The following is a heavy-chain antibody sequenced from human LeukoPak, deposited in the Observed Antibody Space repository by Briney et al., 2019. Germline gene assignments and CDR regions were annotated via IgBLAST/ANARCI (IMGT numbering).Heavy chain of an antibody. J-gene: IGHJ4*02. CDR2: IFYSGSA. CDR1: GGSMSSYY. D-gene: IGHD6-19*01. CDR3: ARLPPTESSGWGRPFDY. Sequence: SETLSLTCTVSGGSMSSYYWFWIRQPPGKGLEWIGHIFYSGSATYNPSLKSRVTMSVDTSKNQFSLRLNSVTAADTAVFYCARLPPTESSGWGRPFDYWGQGTLVTVSS. V-gene: IGHV4-59*08.